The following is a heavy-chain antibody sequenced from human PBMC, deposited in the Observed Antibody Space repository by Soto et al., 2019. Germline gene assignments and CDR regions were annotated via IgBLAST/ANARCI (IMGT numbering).Heavy chain of an antibody. V-gene: IGHV4-59*08. D-gene: IGHD3-16*01. CDR2: IYYTGST. CDR3: ARSQGLITLDL. CDR1: GVSISTYY. Sequence: SDTLSLTCTVSGVSISTYYWNWILQPPGKGLEWIGYIYYTGSTNYNPSLKSGVTISIDTSKNQFSLKVNSVTAADTAVYYCARSQGLITLDLWVRGTLVTVSS. J-gene: IGHJ2*01.